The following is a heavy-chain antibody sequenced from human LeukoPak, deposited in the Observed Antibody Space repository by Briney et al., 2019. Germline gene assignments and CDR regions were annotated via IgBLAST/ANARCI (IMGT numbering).Heavy chain of an antibody. CDR2: IKSKTDGGTT. CDR1: GFSFSNAW. J-gene: IGHJ5*02. V-gene: IGHV3-15*01. Sequence: PGRSLRLSCAASGFSFSNAWMSWVRQAPGRGLEWVGRIKSKTDGGTTDYAAPVKGRFTISRDDSKNTLYLQMNSLKTEDTAVYYCTTSWWDRYTGWFDPWGQGTLVTVSS. CDR3: TTSWWDRYTGWFDP. D-gene: IGHD1-26*01.